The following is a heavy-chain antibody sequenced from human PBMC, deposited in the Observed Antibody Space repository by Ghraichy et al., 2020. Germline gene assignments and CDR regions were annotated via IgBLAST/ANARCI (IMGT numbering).Heavy chain of an antibody. CDR2: INHSGST. J-gene: IGHJ6*02. V-gene: IGHV4-34*01. CDR1: GGSFSGYY. Sequence: SETLSLTCAVYGGSFSGYYWSWIRQPPGKGLEWIGEINHSGSTNYNPSLKSRVTISVDTSKNQFSLKLSSGTAADTAVYYCARKNQLLFYYYYGMDVWGQGTTVTVSS. CDR3: ARKNQLLFYYYYGMDV. D-gene: IGHD2-2*01.